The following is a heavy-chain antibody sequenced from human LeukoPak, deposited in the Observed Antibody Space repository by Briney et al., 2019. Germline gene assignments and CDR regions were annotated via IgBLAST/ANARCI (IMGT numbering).Heavy chain of an antibody. CDR3: ARRLSTRSYYLDD. V-gene: IGHV4-39*01. CDR1: GGSLSISSDY. D-gene: IGHD2/OR15-2a*01. CDR2: IYYSGTT. J-gene: IGHJ4*02. Sequence: SEALSLTCTVSGGSLSISSDYWGWIRQPPGKGLEWIGDIYYSGTTNYNPSLKSRVTMSVDTSKNQFSLKLNSATGADTAVYYCARRLSTRSYYLDDWGQGTQVTVSS.